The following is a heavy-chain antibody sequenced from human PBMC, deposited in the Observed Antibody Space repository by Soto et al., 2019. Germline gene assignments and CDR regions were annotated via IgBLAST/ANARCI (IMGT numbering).Heavy chain of an antibody. V-gene: IGHV5-10-1*01. CDR2: IDPSDSYT. CDR3: ARVHCSGGTCLDGLDV. J-gene: IGHJ6*02. Sequence: PGESLKISCKGSGYSFTSYWISWVRQMPGKGLEWMGTIDPSDSYTNYSPSFQGYVTISADKSISTAYLQLNSVTPEDTAVYYCARVHCSGGTCLDGLDVWGQGTTVTVSS. D-gene: IGHD2-15*01. CDR1: GYSFTSYW.